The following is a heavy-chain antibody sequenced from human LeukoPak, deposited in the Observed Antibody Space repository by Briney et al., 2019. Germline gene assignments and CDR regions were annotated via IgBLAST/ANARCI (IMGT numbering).Heavy chain of an antibody. J-gene: IGHJ4*02. CDR3: AKDQSGYSYGDY. Sequence: GGSLRLSCAASGFTFSSYGMHWVRQAPGKGLEWVAVISYDGSNKYYADSVKGRFTISRDNSKNTLYLQMNSLRAEDTAVYYCAKDQSGYSYGDYWGQGTLVTVSS. CDR2: ISYDGSNK. CDR1: GFTFSSYG. D-gene: IGHD5-18*01. V-gene: IGHV3-30*18.